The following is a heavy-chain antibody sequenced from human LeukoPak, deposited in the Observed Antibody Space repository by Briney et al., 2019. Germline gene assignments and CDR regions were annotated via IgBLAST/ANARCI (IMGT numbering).Heavy chain of an antibody. Sequence: GGSLRLSCAASGFTFSSYSMNWVRQAPGKGLEWVSSISSSSSYIYYADSVKGRFTISRDNAKNSLYLQMNSLRAEDTAVYYCARDLGGWVFDHWGQGTLVTVSS. CDR3: ARDLGGWVFDH. J-gene: IGHJ4*02. V-gene: IGHV3-21*01. CDR2: ISSSSSYI. D-gene: IGHD2-15*01. CDR1: GFTFSSYS.